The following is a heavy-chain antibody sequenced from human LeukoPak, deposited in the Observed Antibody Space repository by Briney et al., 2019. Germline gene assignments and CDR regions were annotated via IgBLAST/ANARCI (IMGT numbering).Heavy chain of an antibody. CDR2: INPSVDST. CDR3: ARGTSGWYSVFDF. Sequence: ASVKVSCKASGYTLTSNHMHWVRQAPGQGLEWMGKINPSVDSTSYAQKFQGRVTMTRDTSTSTVYMDLSSLTSEDTAVYYCARGTSGWYSVFDFWGQGTLVTVSS. J-gene: IGHJ4*02. D-gene: IGHD6-19*01. CDR1: GYTLTSNH. V-gene: IGHV1-46*01.